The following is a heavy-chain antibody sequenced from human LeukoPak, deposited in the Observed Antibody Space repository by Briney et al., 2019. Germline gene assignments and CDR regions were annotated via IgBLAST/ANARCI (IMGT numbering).Heavy chain of an antibody. V-gene: IGHV3-23*01. CDR1: GFTFSSYA. Sequence: GGSLRLSCAASGFTFSSYAMSWVRQAPGKGLEWVSAISGSGGSTYYADSVKGRFTISRDNSKNTLYLQMNSLRAEDTAVYYCAKVRVVAYYDILTGYYTYDAFDIWGQGTMVTVSS. J-gene: IGHJ3*02. CDR2: ISGSGGST. CDR3: AKVRVVAYYDILTGYYTYDAFDI. D-gene: IGHD3-9*01.